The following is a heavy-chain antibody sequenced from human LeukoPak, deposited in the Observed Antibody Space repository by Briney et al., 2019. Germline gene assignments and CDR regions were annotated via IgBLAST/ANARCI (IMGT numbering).Heavy chain of an antibody. D-gene: IGHD6-19*01. CDR2: IIPIFGTA. CDR1: GYTFTGYY. CDR3: ARDHSSGANWFDP. J-gene: IGHJ5*02. V-gene: IGHV1-69*13. Sequence: GASVKVSCKASGYTFTGYYMHWVRQAPGQGLEWMGGIIPIFGTANYAQKFQGRVTITADESTSTAYMELSSLRSEDTAVYYCARDHSSGANWFDPWGQGTLVTVSS.